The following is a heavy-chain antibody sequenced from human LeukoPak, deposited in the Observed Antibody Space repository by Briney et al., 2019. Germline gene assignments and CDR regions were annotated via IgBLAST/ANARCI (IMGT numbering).Heavy chain of an antibody. V-gene: IGHV1-8*01. J-gene: IGHJ5*02. CDR3: ATGIFGYCSGGRCYSSWFDP. CDR2: MNPNSGNT. D-gene: IGHD2-15*01. CDR1: GYTFTSYD. Sequence: ASVKVSCKASGYTFTSYDINWVRQATGQGLEWMGWMNPNSGNTGYAQKFQGRVTMTEDTSTDTAYMELSSLRSEDTAVYYCATGIFGYCSGGRCYSSWFDPWGQGTLVTVSS.